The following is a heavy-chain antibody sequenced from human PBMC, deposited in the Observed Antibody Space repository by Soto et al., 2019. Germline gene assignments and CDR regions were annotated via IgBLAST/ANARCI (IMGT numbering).Heavy chain of an antibody. CDR3: AKDRAAMLIYYFDY. J-gene: IGHJ4*02. D-gene: IGHD2-2*01. CDR2: ISGSGGST. Sequence: EVQLLESGGGLVQPGGSLRLSCAASGFTFSSYAMSWVRQAPGKGLEWVSAISGSGGSTYYADSVKGRFTTSRDNSKNTMYLQMNSLRAKDTAEYYCAKDRAAMLIYYFDYWGQGTLVTVSS. CDR1: GFTFSSYA. V-gene: IGHV3-23*01.